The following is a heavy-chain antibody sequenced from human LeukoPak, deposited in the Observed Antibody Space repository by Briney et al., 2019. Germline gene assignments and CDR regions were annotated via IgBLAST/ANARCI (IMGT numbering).Heavy chain of an antibody. D-gene: IGHD1-26*01. V-gene: IGHV3-30*03. CDR1: GFTFCSYG. J-gene: IGHJ3*02. Sequence: PGGSLRLSCAASGFTFCSYGIHWVRQAPGKGLEWVAVISYDGSNKYYADSVKGRFTISRDNSKNTLYLQMNSLGAEDTAVYYCATEKWAGYRAFDIWGQGTMVTVSS. CDR2: ISYDGSNK. CDR3: ATEKWAGYRAFDI.